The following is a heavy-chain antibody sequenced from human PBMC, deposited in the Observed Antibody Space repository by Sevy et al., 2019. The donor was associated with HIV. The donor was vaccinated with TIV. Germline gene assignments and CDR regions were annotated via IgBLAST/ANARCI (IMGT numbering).Heavy chain of an antibody. J-gene: IGHJ5*02. CDR3: ARALITIFGVVPYPGWFDP. D-gene: IGHD3-3*01. CDR2: IIPIFGTA. V-gene: IGHV1-69*13. Sequence: ASVKVSCKASGGTFSSYAISWVRQAPGQGLEWMGGIIPIFGTANYAQKFQGRVTITADESTSTAYMELSSLRSEDTAVYYCARALITIFGVVPYPGWFDPWGQRTLVTVSS. CDR1: GGTFSSYA.